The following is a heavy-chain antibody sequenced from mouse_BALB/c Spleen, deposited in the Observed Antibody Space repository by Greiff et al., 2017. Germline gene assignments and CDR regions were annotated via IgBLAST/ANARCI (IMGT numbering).Heavy chain of an antibody. CDR1: GFSLTGYG. CDR3: ARDNRYDYDAMDY. V-gene: IGHV2-6-7*01. Sequence: VKLMESGPGLVAPSQSLSITCTVSGFSLTGYGVNWVRQPPGKGLEWLGMIWGDGSTDYNSALKSRLSISKDNSKSQVFLKMNSLQTDDTARYDCARDNRYDYDAMDYWGQGTSVTVSS. J-gene: IGHJ4*01. D-gene: IGHD2-14*01. CDR2: IWGDGST.